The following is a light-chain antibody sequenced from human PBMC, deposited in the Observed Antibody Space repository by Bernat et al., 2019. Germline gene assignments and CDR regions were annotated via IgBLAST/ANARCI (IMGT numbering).Light chain of an antibody. CDR1: QGVSSY. CDR2: ATS. Sequence: AIRMTQSPSSISASTGDRVTITCRASQGVSSYLAWYQQKPGKAPKLLIFATSTLQTGVPSRFSCSGSGTDFTLTISCLQSEDFATYYCQQYYSNPQTFGQGTRVEIK. V-gene: IGKV1-8*01. CDR3: QQYYSNPQT. J-gene: IGKJ1*01.